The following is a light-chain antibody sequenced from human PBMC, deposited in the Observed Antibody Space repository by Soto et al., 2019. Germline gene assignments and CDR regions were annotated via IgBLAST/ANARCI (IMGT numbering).Light chain of an antibody. CDR3: QQYNNWPWT. Sequence: EIVMTQSPATLSVSPGGRATLSCRASQSISDTLAWYQQKPGQAPRLLIYSASRRATGFPGWFSGSGSGTDFTLTISSLQSEDLAVYYCQQYNNWPWTFGQGTKVDIK. CDR2: SAS. J-gene: IGKJ1*01. CDR1: QSISDT. V-gene: IGKV3-15*01.